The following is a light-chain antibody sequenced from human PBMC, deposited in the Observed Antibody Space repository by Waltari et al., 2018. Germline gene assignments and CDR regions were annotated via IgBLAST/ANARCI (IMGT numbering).Light chain of an antibody. Sequence: LTQPPSASGTPGQRVTISCSGSTSNIGGNSVNWYQQLPGTAPKLLIYSTHQRPSGVPDRFSGSKSGTSASLAISELQSDDEGDYYCATWDDSLSVYVFGSGTTVTVL. V-gene: IGLV1-44*01. CDR1: TSNIGGNS. CDR3: ATWDDSLSVYV. J-gene: IGLJ6*01. CDR2: STH.